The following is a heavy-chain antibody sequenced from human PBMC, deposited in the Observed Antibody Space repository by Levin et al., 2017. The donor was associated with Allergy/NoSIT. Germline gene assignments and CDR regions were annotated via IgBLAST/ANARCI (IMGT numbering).Heavy chain of an antibody. D-gene: IGHD6-13*01. Sequence: AGGSLRLSCAASGFTFSNYAMHWVRQAPGKGLEYVSAISSNGGDTYYANSVEGRFTISRDNSKNTLYLQMGSLRADDMAVYYCARRSQGYDVWGKGTTVTVSS. CDR1: GFTFSNYA. J-gene: IGHJ6*04. CDR3: ARRSQGYDV. V-gene: IGHV3-64*01. CDR2: ISSNGGDT.